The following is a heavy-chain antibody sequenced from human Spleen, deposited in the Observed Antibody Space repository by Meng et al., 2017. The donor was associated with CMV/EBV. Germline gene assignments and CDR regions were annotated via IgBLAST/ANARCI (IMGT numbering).Heavy chain of an antibody. CDR2: ISASGTST. V-gene: IGHV3-23*01. Sequence: GESLKISCSSSGFTFSGHAMNWVRQTPGKGLEWVSSISASGTSTYYADSVKGRFTISRDNSKNKLYLQMNSLRAEDTGLYYCAKVLTGLLSAWGTWGQGTLVTVSS. CDR3: AKVLTGLLSAWGT. J-gene: IGHJ5*02. CDR1: GFTFSGHA. D-gene: IGHD4/OR15-4a*01.